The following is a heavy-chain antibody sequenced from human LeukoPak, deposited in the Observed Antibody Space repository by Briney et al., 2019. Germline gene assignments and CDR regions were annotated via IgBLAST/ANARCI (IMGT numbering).Heavy chain of an antibody. CDR1: GGSISSSSYY. J-gene: IGHJ3*02. V-gene: IGHV4-39*07. D-gene: IGHD4-17*01. CDR3: ARKATTGPTKAAFDI. Sequence: SETLSPTCTVSGGSISSSSYYWGWIRQPPGKGLEWIGHIYYSGSIYYNPSLKSRVTMSVDTSKNQFSLKLSSVTAVDTAVYYCARKATTGPTKAAFDIWGQGTMVTVSS. CDR2: IYYSGSI.